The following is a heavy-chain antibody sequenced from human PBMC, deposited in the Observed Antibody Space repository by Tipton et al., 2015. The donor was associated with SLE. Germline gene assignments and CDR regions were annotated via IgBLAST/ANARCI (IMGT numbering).Heavy chain of an antibody. CDR3: ARSTTFGVVRGSFDS. CDR1: GLSMTTRPW. D-gene: IGHD3-3*01. CDR2: VHHTGGN. V-gene: IGHV4-4*02. Sequence: TLSLTCSVAGLSMTTRPWWTWVRQPPGKGLEWVGEVHHTGGNNYNPSLRSRVTISIDTSKNQFSLKLTSVTAADNGLYYCARSTTFGVVRGSFDSWGQGTLVTVS. J-gene: IGHJ4*02.